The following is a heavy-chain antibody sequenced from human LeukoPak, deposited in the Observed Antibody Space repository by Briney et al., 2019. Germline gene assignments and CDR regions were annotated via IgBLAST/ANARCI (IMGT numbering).Heavy chain of an antibody. CDR2: IYHSGST. CDR1: GGSISSGGYY. V-gene: IGHV4-30-2*01. Sequence: SQTLSLTCTVSGGSISSGGYYWSWIRQHPGKGLEWIGYIYHSGSTYYNPSLKSRVTISVDRSKNQFSLKLSSVTAADTAVYYCARSHDYGDHLDAFDIWGQGTMVTVSS. CDR3: ARSHDYGDHLDAFDI. J-gene: IGHJ3*02. D-gene: IGHD4-17*01.